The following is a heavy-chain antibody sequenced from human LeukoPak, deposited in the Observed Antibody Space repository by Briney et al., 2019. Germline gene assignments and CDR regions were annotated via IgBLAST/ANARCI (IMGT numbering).Heavy chain of an antibody. J-gene: IGHJ4*02. CDR2: ISVRAATI. V-gene: IGHV3-23*01. D-gene: IGHD3-22*01. Sequence: PGGSLRLSCAASGLTFSKSWMSWVRQAPGKGLEWIAHISVRAATIYYGDSVEGRFTISRDNPKNTLYLQMNSLRAEDTAVYFCAKRGVVIRVILVGFHKEAYYFDSWGQGALVIVSS. CDR1: GLTFSKSW. CDR3: AKRGVVIRVILVGFHKEAYYFDS.